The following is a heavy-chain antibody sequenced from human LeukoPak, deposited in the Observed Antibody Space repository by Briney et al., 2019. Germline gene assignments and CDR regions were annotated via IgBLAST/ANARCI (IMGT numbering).Heavy chain of an antibody. J-gene: IGHJ4*02. V-gene: IGHV3-30*04. CDR2: ISPDGTNK. CDR1: GFIFSNYP. D-gene: IGHD3-10*01. CDR3: AREYASGSYRGYFDY. Sequence: GGSLRLSCAASGFIFSNYPMHCVRQAPGMGLEWVAVISPDGTNKYYADSVKGRFTVFRDNSKNTLYVQMNSLRAEDTAVYYCAREYASGSYRGYFDYWGQGTLVTVSS.